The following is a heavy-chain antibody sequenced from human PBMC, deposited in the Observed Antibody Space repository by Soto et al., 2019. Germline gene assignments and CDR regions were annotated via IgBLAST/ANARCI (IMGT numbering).Heavy chain of an antibody. Sequence: SETLSLTCTVSGGSISSYYWSWIRQPPGKGLEWIGYIYYSGSTNYNPSLKSRVTISVDTSKNQFSLKLSSVTAADTAVYYCARWITIFGVVNWFDPWGQGTLVTVSS. J-gene: IGHJ5*02. D-gene: IGHD3-3*01. CDR3: ARWITIFGVVNWFDP. CDR2: IYYSGST. V-gene: IGHV4-59*08. CDR1: GGSISSYY.